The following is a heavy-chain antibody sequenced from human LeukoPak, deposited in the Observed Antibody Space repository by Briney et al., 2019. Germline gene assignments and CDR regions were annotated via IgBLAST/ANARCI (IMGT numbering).Heavy chain of an antibody. CDR2: ISDNGGST. CDR1: GFTVSSNE. V-gene: IGHV3-23*01. CDR3: AKCSLGDYGDYRTPGAYYFDY. Sequence: GGSLRLSCAASGFTVSSNEMSWVRQAPGKGLEWVATISDNGGSTYYVDSVRGRFTISRDNSKNTLYLQMNSLRAEDMAVHYCAKCSLGDYGDYRTPGAYYFDYWGQGTLVTISS. J-gene: IGHJ4*02. D-gene: IGHD4-17*01.